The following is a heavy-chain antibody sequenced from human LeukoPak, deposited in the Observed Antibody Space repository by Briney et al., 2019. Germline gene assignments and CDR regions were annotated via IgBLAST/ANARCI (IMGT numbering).Heavy chain of an antibody. CDR3: ARRPPTVVTLSRDALHI. Sequence: GESLKISCKGSGYTFSNYWIGWVRQMPGKGLEWMGIIYPADSDTTYSPSFRGQVTISADKSINTAYLQWSSLKASDTATYYCARRPPTVVTLSRDALHIWGQGTMVTVSS. CDR2: IYPADSDT. CDR1: GYTFSNYW. D-gene: IGHD4-23*01. J-gene: IGHJ3*02. V-gene: IGHV5-51*01.